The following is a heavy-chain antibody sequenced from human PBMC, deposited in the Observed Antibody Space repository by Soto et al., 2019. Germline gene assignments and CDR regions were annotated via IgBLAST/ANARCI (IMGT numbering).Heavy chain of an antibody. CDR1: GFTFDDYT. CDR3: AKDEWLRLGYYGMDV. J-gene: IGHJ6*02. CDR2: ISWDGGST. D-gene: IGHD5-12*01. V-gene: IGHV3-43*01. Sequence: EVQLVESGGVVVQPGGSLRLSCAASGFTFDDYTMHWVRQAPGKGLEWVSLISWDGGSTYSEDSVKGRITISRENSKNTLYLQMKSLRTEDSALYYCAKDEWLRLGYYGMDVWGQGTTVTVSS.